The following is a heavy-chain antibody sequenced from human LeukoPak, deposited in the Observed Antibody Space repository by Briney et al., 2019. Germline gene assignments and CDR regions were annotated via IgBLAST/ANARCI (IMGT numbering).Heavy chain of an antibody. CDR2: IYYSGST. Sequence: SETLSLTCTVSGGSVSSGSYYWSWIRQPPGKGLEWIGYIYYSGSTNYNPSLKSRVTISVDTSKNQFSLKLISVTAADTAVYYCARENGGGFDYWGQGTLVTVSS. CDR1: GGSVSSGSYY. CDR3: ARENGGGFDY. V-gene: IGHV4-61*01. D-gene: IGHD3-16*01. J-gene: IGHJ4*02.